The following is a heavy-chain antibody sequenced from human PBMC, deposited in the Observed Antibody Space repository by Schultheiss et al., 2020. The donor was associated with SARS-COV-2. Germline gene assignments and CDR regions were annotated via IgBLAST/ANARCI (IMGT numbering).Heavy chain of an antibody. J-gene: IGHJ4*02. D-gene: IGHD6-19*01. CDR1: GGSISSGGYY. Sequence: SETLSLTCTVSGGSISSGGYYWSWIRQHPGKGLEWIGYIYYSGSTYYNPSLKSRVTISLDTSKNQFSLKVSSVTAADTAVYYCARGRIAVAGINYWGQGTLVTVSS. V-gene: IGHV4-31*03. CDR3: ARGRIAVAGINY. CDR2: IYYSGST.